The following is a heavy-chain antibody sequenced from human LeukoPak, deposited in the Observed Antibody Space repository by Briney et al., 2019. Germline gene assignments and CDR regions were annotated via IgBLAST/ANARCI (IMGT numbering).Heavy chain of an antibody. CDR2: ISYDGSNK. CDR1: GFTFSSYG. CDR3: AKDYGDYGS. D-gene: IGHD4-17*01. V-gene: IGHV3-30*18. J-gene: IGHJ4*01. Sequence: PGGSLRLSCAASGFTFSSYGMHWVRQAPGKGLEWVAVISYDGSNKYYADSVKGRFTISRDNSKNTLYLQMNSLRAEDTAVYYCAKDYGDYGSWGQGTLVTVSS.